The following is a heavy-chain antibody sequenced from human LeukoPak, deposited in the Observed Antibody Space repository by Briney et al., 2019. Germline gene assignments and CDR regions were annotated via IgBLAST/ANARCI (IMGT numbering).Heavy chain of an antibody. J-gene: IGHJ4*02. Sequence: GASVKVSCKASGYTFTSYYMHWVRQAPGQGLEWMGIINPSGGSTTYAQKFQGRVTMTRDTSTSTVYMELSSLRSDDTAVYYGARTAARRFDYWGQGTLVTVSS. CDR1: GYTFTSYY. CDR2: INPSGGST. V-gene: IGHV1-46*01. D-gene: IGHD6-6*01. CDR3: ARTAARRFDY.